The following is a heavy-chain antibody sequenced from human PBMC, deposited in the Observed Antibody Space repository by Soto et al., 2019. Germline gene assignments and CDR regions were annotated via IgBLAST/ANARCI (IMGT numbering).Heavy chain of an antibody. CDR1: GFTFSDYH. Sequence: VQLVDSGGGLVKPGGSLRLSCAAYGFTFSDYHMSWIRQAPGKGLEWVSDISSSGSIMYYADSVKGRFTISRDNAKNSLYLQMNSLRAEDTAVYYCARTPDGGYFYYYYMDVWGKGTTVTVSS. D-gene: IGHD4-17*01. CDR3: ARTPDGGYFYYYYMDV. V-gene: IGHV3-11*01. J-gene: IGHJ6*03. CDR2: ISSSGSIM.